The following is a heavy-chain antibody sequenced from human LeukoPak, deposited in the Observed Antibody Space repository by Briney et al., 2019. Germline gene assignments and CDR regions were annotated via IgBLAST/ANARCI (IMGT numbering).Heavy chain of an antibody. D-gene: IGHD6-13*01. J-gene: IGHJ4*02. CDR2: IRQDGDTK. Sequence: GGSLRLSCAASGFPFNAYWMTWVRQAPGKGLEWVANIRQDGDTKYYVDSVKGRFTISRGNAMNSLYLQMNSLRAEDTAIYYCARSLPYGTTWYGRSDFWGQGTLVTVSS. CDR1: GFPFNAYW. CDR3: ARSLPYGTTWYGRSDF. V-gene: IGHV3-7*03.